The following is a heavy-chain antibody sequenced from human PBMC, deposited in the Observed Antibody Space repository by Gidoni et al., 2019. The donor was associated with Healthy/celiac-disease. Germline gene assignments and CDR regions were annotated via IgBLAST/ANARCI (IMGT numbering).Heavy chain of an antibody. Sequence: EVQLLESGGGLVQPGGSLRLSCAASGFTCSSYAMSWVRQAPGQGLEWVSAISGSGGSTYYADSVKGRFTISRDNSKNTLYLQMNSLRAEDTAVYYCAKDLRYGGVTGTTFVHWGQGTLVTVSS. V-gene: IGHV3-23*01. CDR1: GFTCSSYA. CDR3: AKDLRYGGVTGTTFVH. CDR2: ISGSGGST. J-gene: IGHJ4*02. D-gene: IGHD1-7*01.